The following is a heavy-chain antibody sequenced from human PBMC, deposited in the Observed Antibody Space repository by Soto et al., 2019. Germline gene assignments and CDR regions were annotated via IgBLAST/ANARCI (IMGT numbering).Heavy chain of an antibody. CDR2: ISYDGSNK. D-gene: IGHD2-15*01. J-gene: IGHJ6*02. Sequence: QVQLVESGGGVVQPGRSLRLSCAASGFTFRSYAMHWVRQAPGKGLECVAVISYDGSNKFYRDYVKGRFTISRDNSKTTRYLQITSLRYEETAVYYCARGDREDIAVVVGARQGEYGVDVWGQGTTVTVSS. V-gene: IGHV3-30-3*01. CDR3: ARGDREDIAVVVGARQGEYGVDV. CDR1: GFTFRSYA.